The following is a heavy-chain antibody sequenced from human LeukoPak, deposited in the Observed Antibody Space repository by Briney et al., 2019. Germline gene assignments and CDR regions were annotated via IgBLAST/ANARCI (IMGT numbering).Heavy chain of an antibody. CDR3: ATRWIFGGVIGPFFDY. CDR2: FDPEDGET. J-gene: IGHJ4*02. V-gene: IGHV1-24*01. Sequence: GSSVTVSRKVSGYTLTELSMHWVRQAPATGLEWMGGFDPEDGETIYAQKFQGRVTMTEDTSTDTAYMELSSLRSEDTAVYYCATRWIFGGVIGPFFDYWGQGTLVTVSS. D-gene: IGHD3-16*02. CDR1: GYTLTELS.